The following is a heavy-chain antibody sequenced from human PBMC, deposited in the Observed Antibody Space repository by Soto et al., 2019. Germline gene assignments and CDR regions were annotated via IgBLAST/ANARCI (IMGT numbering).Heavy chain of an antibody. Sequence: GASVKVSCKASGYTFTSYDINWVRQATGQGLEWMGWMNPNSGNTGYAQKFQGRVTMTRNTSISTAYMELSSLRSEDTAVYYCARLIPPALKFYYYYYYMDVWGKGTTVTVSS. CDR2: MNPNSGNT. CDR3: ARLIPPALKFYYYYYYMDV. V-gene: IGHV1-8*01. CDR1: GYTFTSYD. J-gene: IGHJ6*03. D-gene: IGHD3-16*01.